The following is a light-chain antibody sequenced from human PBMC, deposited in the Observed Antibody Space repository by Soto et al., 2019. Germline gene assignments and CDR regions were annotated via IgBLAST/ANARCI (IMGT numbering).Light chain of an antibody. Sequence: DLQMTQSPSSLSASVGDRVTITCRASQSISSYLNWYQQKPGKAPKLLIYAASSLQSGVPSRFSGSGSGTDFTLTISILQPEDFATYDCQQSYSTLFTFGPGTKVDIK. CDR2: AAS. J-gene: IGKJ3*01. V-gene: IGKV1-39*01. CDR3: QQSYSTLFT. CDR1: QSISSY.